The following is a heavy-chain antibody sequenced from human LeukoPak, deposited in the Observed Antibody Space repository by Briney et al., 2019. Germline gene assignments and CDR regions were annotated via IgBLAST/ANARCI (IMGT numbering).Heavy chain of an antibody. V-gene: IGHV3-21*01. CDR3: ARDLTVSYFDY. D-gene: IGHD2-8*01. CDR2: ISSSSSYI. J-gene: IGHJ4*02. CDR1: GFTFSSYS. Sequence: PGGSLRLSCAASGFTFSSYSMNWVRQAPGNGLEWVSSISSSSSYIYYADSVKGRFTISRDNAKNSLYLQMNSLRAEDTAVYYCARDLTVSYFDYWGQGTLVTVSS.